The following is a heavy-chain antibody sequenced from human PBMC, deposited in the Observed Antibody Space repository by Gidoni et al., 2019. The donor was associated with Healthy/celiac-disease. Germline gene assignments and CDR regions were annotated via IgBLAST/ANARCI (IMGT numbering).Heavy chain of an antibody. Sequence: QVQLVESGGGVVQPGRSLRLSCAASGFPFSSYAMHWVRQAPGKGLEWVAVISYDGSNKYYADSVKGRFTISRDNSKNTLYLQMNSLRAEDTAVYYCAREYGSGSYPNYWGQGTLVTVSS. CDR2: ISYDGSNK. D-gene: IGHD3-10*01. CDR3: AREYGSGSYPNY. V-gene: IGHV3-30-3*01. J-gene: IGHJ4*02. CDR1: GFPFSSYA.